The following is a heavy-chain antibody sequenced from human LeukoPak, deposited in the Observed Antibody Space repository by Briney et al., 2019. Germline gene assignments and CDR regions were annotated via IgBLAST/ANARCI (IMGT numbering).Heavy chain of an antibody. V-gene: IGHV3-30*02. CDR2: IRYDGSNK. CDR3: AKDPSDSSNY. J-gene: IGHJ4*02. Sequence: GGSLRLSCAVSGFTFSSYGMHWVRQAPGKGLEWVAFIRYDGSNKYYADSVKGRFTISRDNSKNTLYLQMNSLRAEDTAVYYCAKDPSDSSNYWGQGTLVTVSS. CDR1: GFTFSSYG. D-gene: IGHD3-22*01.